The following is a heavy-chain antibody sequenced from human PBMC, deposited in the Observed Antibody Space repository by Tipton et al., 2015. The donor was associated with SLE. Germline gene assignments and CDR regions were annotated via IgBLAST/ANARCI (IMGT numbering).Heavy chain of an antibody. V-gene: IGHV4-38-2*01. Sequence: TLSLTCAVSGSSISSGYYWGWIRQPPGKGREGSGSFYYCGRTYYNPSLKNRVTITVDTSKNQFSLKLSAVTAADTAVYYWARQEDGNGYAQGGMDVWGQGTTVTVSS. CDR3: ARQEDGNGYAQGGMDV. CDR2: FYYCGRT. CDR1: GSSISSGYY. J-gene: IGHJ6*02. D-gene: IGHD5-18*01.